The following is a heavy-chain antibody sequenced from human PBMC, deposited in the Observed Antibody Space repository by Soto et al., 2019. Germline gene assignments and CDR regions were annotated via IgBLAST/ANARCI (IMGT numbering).Heavy chain of an antibody. CDR2: INAPGSTK. CDR1: GFTFSTYT. CDR3: ARDRYGDYTFDY. D-gene: IGHD4-17*01. V-gene: IGHV3-30*04. J-gene: IGHJ4*02. Sequence: PGGSLRLSCAAAGFTFSTYTMHWVRQAPGKGLEWVSGINAPGSTKYYADSVKGRFTISRDNSKNTLYLQMNSLRDEDTAVYYCARDRYGDYTFDYWGQGTLVTVS.